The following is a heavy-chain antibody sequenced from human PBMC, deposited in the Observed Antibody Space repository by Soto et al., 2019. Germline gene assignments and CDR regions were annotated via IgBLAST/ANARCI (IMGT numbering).Heavy chain of an antibody. D-gene: IGHD1-26*01. CDR1: GGTFSSYT. Sequence: ASVKVSCKASGGTFSSYTISWVRQAPGQGLEWMGRIIPILGIANYAQKFQGRVTITADKSTSTAYMELSSLRSEDTAVYYCAREESGSYVGYWGQGTLVTVSS. CDR3: AREESGSYVGY. CDR2: IIPILGIA. V-gene: IGHV1-69*04. J-gene: IGHJ4*02.